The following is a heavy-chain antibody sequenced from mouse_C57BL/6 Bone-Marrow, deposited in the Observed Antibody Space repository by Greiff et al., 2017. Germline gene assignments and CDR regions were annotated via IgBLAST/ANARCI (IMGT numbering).Heavy chain of an antibody. J-gene: IGHJ4*01. CDR1: GFSLTSYG. CDR2: IWSGGST. V-gene: IGHV2-2*01. Sequence: VQLKQSGPGLVQPSQSLSITCTVSGFSLTSYGVHWVRQSPGKGLEWLGVIWSGGSTDYNAAFISRLSISKDNSKSQVFFKMNSLQADDTAIYYCASYYSNYVRDAMDYWGQGTSVTVSS. CDR3: ASYYSNYVRDAMDY. D-gene: IGHD2-5*01.